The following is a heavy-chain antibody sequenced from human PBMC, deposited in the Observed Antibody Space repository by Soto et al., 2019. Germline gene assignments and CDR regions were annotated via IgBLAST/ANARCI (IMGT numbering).Heavy chain of an antibody. Sequence: QVQLVESGGGVVQPGTSLRLSCAASRFTFSGYGMQWVRQAPGKGLEWVAVVSYDGSNKYYADSVKGRFTISRDNSKNTLFLQMNNLRAEDTAVYYCAKERTIAAGGAIDDWGQGTLVTVSS. V-gene: IGHV3-30*18. J-gene: IGHJ4*02. CDR1: RFTFSGYG. CDR2: VSYDGSNK. D-gene: IGHD6-13*01. CDR3: AKERTIAAGGAIDD.